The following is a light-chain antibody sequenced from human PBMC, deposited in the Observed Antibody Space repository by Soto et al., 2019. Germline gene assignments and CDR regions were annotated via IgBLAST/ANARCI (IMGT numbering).Light chain of an antibody. V-gene: IGKV4-1*01. Sequence: DIVMTQSPDSLAVSLGERATINCKSSQTVLHGSNYLAWYQQKLGQSPKLLIYWASTRESGVPDRFSGSGSGTDFTLTITTLQAEDVAMYYCQQYYTTPVTFGQGTKVEIK. CDR3: QQYYTTPVT. CDR1: QTVLHGSNY. CDR2: WAS. J-gene: IGKJ1*01.